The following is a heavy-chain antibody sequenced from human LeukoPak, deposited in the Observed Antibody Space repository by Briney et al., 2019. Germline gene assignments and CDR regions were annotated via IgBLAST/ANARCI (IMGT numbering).Heavy chain of an antibody. V-gene: IGHV4-30-2*01. J-gene: IGHJ4*02. CDR1: GGSISSGGYS. D-gene: IGHD2-15*01. CDR2: IYHSGST. CDR3: ARGLSRMVAALEGNQLDS. Sequence: PSETLSLTCAVSGGSISSGGYSWSWIRQPPGKGLEWIGYIYHSGSTYYNPSLKSRVTISVDRSKNQFSLKLTSMTAADTAVYYCARGLSRMVAALEGNQLDSWGQGTLVTVSS.